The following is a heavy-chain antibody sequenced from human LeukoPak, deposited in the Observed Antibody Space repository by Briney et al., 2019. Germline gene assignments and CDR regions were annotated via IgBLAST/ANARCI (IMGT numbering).Heavy chain of an antibody. CDR3: ARVYDIAAAGTLDY. CDR2: INPNSGST. V-gene: IGHV1-2*02. D-gene: IGHD6-13*01. J-gene: IGHJ4*02. Sequence: ASVKVSCKASGYTFTGYYMHWVRQAPGQGLEWMGWINPNSGSTNYAQKFQGRVTMTRDTSISTAYMELSRLRSDDTAVYYCARVYDIAAAGTLDYWGQGTLVTVSS. CDR1: GYTFTGYY.